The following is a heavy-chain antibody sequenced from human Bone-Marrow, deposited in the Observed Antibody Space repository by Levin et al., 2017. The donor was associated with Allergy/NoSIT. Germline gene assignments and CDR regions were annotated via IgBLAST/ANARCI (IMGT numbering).Heavy chain of an antibody. CDR1: GFSVSRHY. CDR3: AREGQSLGDFDY. Sequence: GGSLRLSCAASGFSVSRHYMSWVRQTPGKGLEWVSNIFSGGYTNYADSVRGRFTISRDNSKNTLFLHMNSLRGEDTAVYYCAREGQSLGDFDYWGQGTLVTVSS. D-gene: IGHD5-24*01. V-gene: IGHV3-66*02. J-gene: IGHJ4*02. CDR2: IFSGGYT.